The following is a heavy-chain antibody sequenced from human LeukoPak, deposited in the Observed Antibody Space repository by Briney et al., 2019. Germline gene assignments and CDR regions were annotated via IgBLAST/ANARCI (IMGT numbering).Heavy chain of an antibody. J-gene: IGHJ4*02. V-gene: IGHV4-59*01. Sequence: PSETLSLTCTVSGGSISSYYWSWIRQPPGKGLEWIGYIYYSGSTNYNPSLKSRVTISVDTSKNQFSLKLSSVTAADTAVYHCASQIMSSSRQAFDYWGQGTLVTVSS. CDR1: GGSISSYY. CDR2: IYYSGST. D-gene: IGHD6-13*01. CDR3: ASQIMSSSRQAFDY.